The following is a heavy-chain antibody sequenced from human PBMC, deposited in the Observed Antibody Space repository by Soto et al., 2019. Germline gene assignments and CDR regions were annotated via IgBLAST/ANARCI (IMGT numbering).Heavy chain of an antibody. J-gene: IGHJ6*02. CDR3: ARVTEGYRAESYYYYGMDV. D-gene: IGHD5-18*01. Sequence: GGSLRHSCTLYRFPVGSCSLHWVHQGPFHRVEWVAVISYDGSNKYYADSVKGRFTISRDNSKNTLYLQMNSLRAEDTAVYYCARVTEGYRAESYYYYGMDVWGQGTTVTFSS. CDR1: RFPVGSCS. V-gene: IGHV3-30-3*01. CDR2: ISYDGSNK.